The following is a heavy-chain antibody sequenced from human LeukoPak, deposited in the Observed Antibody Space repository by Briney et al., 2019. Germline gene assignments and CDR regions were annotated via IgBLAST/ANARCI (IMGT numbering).Heavy chain of an antibody. CDR3: AKYAGGSGWYRGYFDY. Sequence: GGSLRLSCAASGFTFSSYAMSWVRQAPGKGLEWVSAISGSGGSTYYADSVKGRFTISRDNSKNTLYLQMNSLRAEDTAVYYCAKYAGGSGWYRGYFDYWGQGTLVTVSS. CDR1: GFTFSSYA. D-gene: IGHD6-19*01. CDR2: ISGSGGST. V-gene: IGHV3-23*01. J-gene: IGHJ4*02.